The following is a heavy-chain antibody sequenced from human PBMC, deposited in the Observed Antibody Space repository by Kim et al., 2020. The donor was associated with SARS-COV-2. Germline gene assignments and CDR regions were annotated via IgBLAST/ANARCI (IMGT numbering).Heavy chain of an antibody. CDR3: ARGGGTFDY. V-gene: IGHV3-7*01. Sequence: EKFYVESVKGRFTISRDAAKNSLFLQLNSLRAEDTALYYCARGGGTFDYWGQGTLVTVSS. CDR2: EK. D-gene: IGHD1-1*01. J-gene: IGHJ4*02.